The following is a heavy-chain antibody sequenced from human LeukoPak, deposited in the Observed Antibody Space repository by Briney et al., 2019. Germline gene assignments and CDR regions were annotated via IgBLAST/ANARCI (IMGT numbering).Heavy chain of an antibody. D-gene: IGHD4-17*01. CDR1: GGSISSYY. J-gene: IGHJ4*02. Sequence: PSETLSLTCTVSGGSISSYYWSWMRQSPGKGLEWIGYIYYSGSTNYNPSPKSRVTISLDTSKNQFSLQLSSVTAADTAVYYCARETNHGDFFFDYWGQGTLVTVSS. CDR2: IYYSGST. V-gene: IGHV4-59*12. CDR3: ARETNHGDFFFDY.